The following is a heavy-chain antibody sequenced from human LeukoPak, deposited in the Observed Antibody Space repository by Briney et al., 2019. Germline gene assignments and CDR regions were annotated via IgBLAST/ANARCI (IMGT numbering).Heavy chain of an antibody. V-gene: IGHV4-34*01. Sequence: SETLSLTCAVYGGSFSGYYWSWIRQPPGKGLEWIGEIYHSGSTNYNPSLKSRVTISVDKSKNQFSPKLSSVTAADTAVYYCASEKTWGQGTLVTVSS. CDR3: ASEKT. CDR1: GGSFSGYY. CDR2: IYHSGST. J-gene: IGHJ4*02.